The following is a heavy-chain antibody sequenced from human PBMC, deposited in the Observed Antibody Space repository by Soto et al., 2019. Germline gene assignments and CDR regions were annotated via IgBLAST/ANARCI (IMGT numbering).Heavy chain of an antibody. J-gene: IGHJ6*02. CDR1: GYTFTSYA. D-gene: IGHD2-15*01. V-gene: IGHV1-3*01. CDR3: ARGGYCSGGSCPEYYGMDV. Sequence: ASVKVSFKASGYTFTSYAMHWVRQAPGQRLEWMGWINAGNGNTKYSQKFQGRVTITRDTSASTAYMELSSLRSEDTAVYYCARGGYCSGGSCPEYYGMDVWGQGTTVTVSS. CDR2: INAGNGNT.